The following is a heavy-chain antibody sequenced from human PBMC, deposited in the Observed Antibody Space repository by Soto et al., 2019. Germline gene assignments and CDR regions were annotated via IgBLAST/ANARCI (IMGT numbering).Heavy chain of an antibody. CDR1: GGTFSSYA. CDR3: ARAKSKGVEMATNRTFDY. CDR2: IIPIFGTA. J-gene: IGHJ4*02. D-gene: IGHD5-12*01. V-gene: IGHV1-69*01. Sequence: QVQLVQSGAEGKKPGSSVKVSCKASGGTFSSYAISWVPQAPGQGLEWMGGIIPIFGTANYAQKFEGRVTITADESTSTAYMELSSLRSEDTAVYYCARAKSKGVEMATNRTFDYWGQGTPVTVSS.